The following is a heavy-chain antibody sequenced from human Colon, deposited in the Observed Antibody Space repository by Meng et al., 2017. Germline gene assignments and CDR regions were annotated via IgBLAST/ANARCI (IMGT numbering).Heavy chain of an antibody. D-gene: IGHD2-8*01. Sequence: QGAGHGMVKPSETLPLPCGLSGGSLRNYYWSWRRQPPGRGLEWIGYVYNSGNHDKYNSSLESGVTMSVDTSKNQFYLKLSSVTAADTAVYYCAIGYMYFDFDPWGRGTLVTVSS. CDR3: AIGYMYFDFDP. V-gene: IGHV4-59*01. CDR1: GGSLRNYY. CDR2: VYNSGNHD. J-gene: IGHJ5*02.